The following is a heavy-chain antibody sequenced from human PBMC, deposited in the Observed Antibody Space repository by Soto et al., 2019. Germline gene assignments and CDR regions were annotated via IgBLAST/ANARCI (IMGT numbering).Heavy chain of an antibody. CDR1: GGTFSSYA. CDR2: IIPIFGTA. CDR3: AWGLRIAAAGTRGGVWFDP. D-gene: IGHD6-13*01. Sequence: QVQLVQSGAEVKKPGSSVKVSCKASGGTFSSYAISWVRQAPGQGLEWMGGIIPIFGTANYAQKFQGRVTLTADESTSTAYMELSRLGSEDTDVYYCAWGLRIAAAGTRGGVWFDPWGQGTLVTVSS. J-gene: IGHJ5*02. V-gene: IGHV1-69*12.